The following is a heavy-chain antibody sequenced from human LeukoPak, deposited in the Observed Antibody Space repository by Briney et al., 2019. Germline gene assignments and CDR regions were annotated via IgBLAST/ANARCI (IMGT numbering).Heavy chain of an antibody. V-gene: IGHV1-69*06. J-gene: IGHJ4*02. Sequence: SVKVSCKASGGTFSSYAISWVRQAPGQGLEWMGGIIPIFGTANYAQKFQGRVTMAEDTSTDTAYMELSSLRSEDTAVYYCATEYSGSYSLGYWGQGTLVTVSS. CDR1: GGTFSSYA. CDR2: IIPIFGTA. D-gene: IGHD1-26*01. CDR3: ATEYSGSYSLGY.